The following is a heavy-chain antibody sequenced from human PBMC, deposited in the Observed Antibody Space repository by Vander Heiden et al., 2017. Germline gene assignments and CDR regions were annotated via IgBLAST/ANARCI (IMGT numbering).Heavy chain of an antibody. V-gene: IGHV4-31*03. Sequence: QVQLQESGPGLVKPSQTLSLPCTVSGGSLNSDAYYWTWIRQRPGQGLEWIGYIYYSGSSFYNPSLESRLSMSVEKSKNQFSLNLNSVTAADTAVYFCARESESNGYPSFFDSWGQGTLVTVSS. J-gene: IGHJ4*02. D-gene: IGHD3-22*01. CDR1: GGSLNSDAYY. CDR2: IYYSGSS. CDR3: ARESESNGYPSFFDS.